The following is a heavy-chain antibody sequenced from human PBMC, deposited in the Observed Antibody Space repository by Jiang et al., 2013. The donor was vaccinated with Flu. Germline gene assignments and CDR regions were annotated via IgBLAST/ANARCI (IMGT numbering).Heavy chain of an antibody. V-gene: IGHV5-51*01. CDR3: ARRRISTKHYDFWSGFDY. J-gene: IGHJ4*02. D-gene: IGHD3-3*01. Sequence: KGLEWMGIIYSGDSDTRYSPSFQGQITISVDKSISTAHLQWSSLKASDTAIYYCARRRISTKHYDFWSGFDYWGQGTLVIVSS. CDR2: IYSGDSDT.